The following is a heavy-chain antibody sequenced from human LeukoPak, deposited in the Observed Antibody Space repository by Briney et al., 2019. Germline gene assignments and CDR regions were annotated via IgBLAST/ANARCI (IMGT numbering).Heavy chain of an antibody. V-gene: IGHV3-7*01. Sequence: PGGSLRLSCAASGFTFSSYAMSWVRQAPGKGLEWVANIKQDASEKYYVDSVKGRFTISRDNAKNSLYLQMNSLRAEDTAVYYCAREGIAAADYYYYYMDVWGKGTTVTVSS. J-gene: IGHJ6*03. CDR3: AREGIAAADYYYYYMDV. CDR2: IKQDASEK. D-gene: IGHD6-13*01. CDR1: GFTFSSYA.